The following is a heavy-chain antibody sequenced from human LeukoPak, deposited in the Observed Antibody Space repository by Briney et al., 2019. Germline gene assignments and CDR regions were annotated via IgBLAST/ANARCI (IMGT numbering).Heavy chain of an antibody. CDR2: INYSGRT. CDR3: ARHSTGTYDAFDI. V-gene: IGHV4-39*01. Sequence: SETLSLTCTVSGDSISSSDFYWGWIRRPPGKGLEWIALINYSGRTFYNPSLESRVTISVDTSKNQFSLKLSSVTAADTAVYYCARHSTGTYDAFDIWGQGTMVTVSS. J-gene: IGHJ3*02. D-gene: IGHD1-14*01. CDR1: GDSISSSDFY.